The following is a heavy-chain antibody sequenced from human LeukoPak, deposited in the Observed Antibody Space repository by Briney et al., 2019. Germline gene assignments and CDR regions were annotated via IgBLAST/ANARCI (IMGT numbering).Heavy chain of an antibody. CDR3: ATSTADPDY. D-gene: IGHD5/OR15-5a*01. V-gene: IGHV3-30-3*01. Sequence: GGSLRLSCAASGFTFSSYAMHWVRQAPGKGLEWVAVISYDGSNKYYADSVKGRFTISRDNSKNTLYLQMNSLSAEDTAVHYCATSTADPDYWGQGTLVTVSS. CDR1: GFTFSSYA. CDR2: ISYDGSNK. J-gene: IGHJ4*02.